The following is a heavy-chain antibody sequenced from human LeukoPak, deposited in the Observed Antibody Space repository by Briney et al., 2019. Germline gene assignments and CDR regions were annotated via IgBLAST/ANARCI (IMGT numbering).Heavy chain of an antibody. D-gene: IGHD3-3*01. CDR3: ARNYDFWSGYLDY. CDR1: GGSISNYY. J-gene: IGHJ4*02. CDR2: IHYSGST. V-gene: IGHV4-59*01. Sequence: SETLSLTCTVSGGSISNYYWSWIRQPPGKGLEWIGYIHYSGSTNSNPSLKSRVTISVDTSKNQFSLKLTSVTAADTAVYYCARNYDFWSGYLDYWGRGTLITVSS.